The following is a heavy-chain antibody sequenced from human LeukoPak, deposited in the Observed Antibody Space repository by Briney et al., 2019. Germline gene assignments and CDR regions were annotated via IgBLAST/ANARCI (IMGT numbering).Heavy chain of an antibody. D-gene: IGHD4-17*01. J-gene: IGHJ4*02. CDR2: IYHSGST. CDR1: GASISTYW. V-gene: IGHV4-38-2*02. CDR3: ARDLAYGVDY. Sequence: SETLSLTCTVSGASISTYWWSWIRQPPGKGLEWIGSIYHSGSTYYNPSLKSRVTISVDTSKNQFSLKLSSVTAADTAVYYCARDLAYGVDYWGQGTLVTVSS.